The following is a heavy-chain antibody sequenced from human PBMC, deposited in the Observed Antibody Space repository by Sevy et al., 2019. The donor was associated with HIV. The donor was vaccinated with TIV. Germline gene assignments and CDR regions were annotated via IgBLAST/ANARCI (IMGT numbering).Heavy chain of an antibody. V-gene: IGHV3-23*01. Sequence: GGSLRLSCAASGFTFDNYAMNWVRQAPGKGLEWVSGISGSGESTYYADSVKGRFIISRDSYKNTVYLQMNSLRVEDTAVYYCARVVGYVSGNYYKYYYDLGVWGQGTAVTVSS. CDR1: GFTFDNYA. CDR2: ISGSGEST. CDR3: ARVVGYVSGNYYKYYYDLGV. D-gene: IGHD3-10*01. J-gene: IGHJ6*02.